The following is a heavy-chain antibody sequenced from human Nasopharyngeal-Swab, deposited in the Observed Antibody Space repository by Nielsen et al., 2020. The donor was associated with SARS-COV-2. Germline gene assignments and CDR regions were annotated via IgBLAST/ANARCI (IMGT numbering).Heavy chain of an antibody. CDR2: ISGSGDSK. CDR1: GFSFSNYA. CDR3: ARDCGGDCYYFDY. Sequence: GGSLRLSCAASGFSFSNYAMSWVRQAPGKGLEWVSGISGSGDSKYYADSVKGRFTISRDNSKNTLYLQMNSLRAEDTAVYYCARDCGGDCYYFDYWGQGTLVTVSS. J-gene: IGHJ4*02. D-gene: IGHD2-21*02. V-gene: IGHV3-23*01.